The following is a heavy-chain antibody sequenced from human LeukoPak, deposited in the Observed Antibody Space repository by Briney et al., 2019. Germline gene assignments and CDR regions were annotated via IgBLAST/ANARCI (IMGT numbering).Heavy chain of an antibody. CDR3: ARGVGAFDI. D-gene: IGHD3-3*01. Sequence: SETLSLTCTVSGGSISSYYWSWIRQPPGKGLEWIGYIYYSGSTNYNPSLKSRVTVSVDTSKNQFSLKLSSVTAADTAMYYCARGVGAFDIWGQGTMVTVSS. J-gene: IGHJ3*02. V-gene: IGHV4-59*01. CDR2: IYYSGST. CDR1: GGSISSYY.